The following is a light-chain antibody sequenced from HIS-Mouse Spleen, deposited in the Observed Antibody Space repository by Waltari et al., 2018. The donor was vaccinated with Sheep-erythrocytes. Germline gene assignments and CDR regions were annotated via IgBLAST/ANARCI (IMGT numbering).Light chain of an antibody. CDR3: CSYAGSSTPWV. CDR1: SSDVGGYNY. V-gene: IGLV2-11*01. Sequence: QSALTQPRSVSGSPGQSVTISCTGTSSDVGGYNYVSWYQQHPGKAPKLMIYDVSKRPAGVPDRFSGPKSGNTASLTISGLQAEDEADYYCCSYAGSSTPWVFGGGTKLTVL. J-gene: IGLJ3*02. CDR2: DVS.